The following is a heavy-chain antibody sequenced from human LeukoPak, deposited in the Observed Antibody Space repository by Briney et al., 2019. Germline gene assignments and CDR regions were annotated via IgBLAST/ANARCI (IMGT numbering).Heavy chain of an antibody. CDR2: VSYSGST. CDR3: ARENDRYGRIDY. CDR1: GGSISSYY. Sequence: SETLSLTCSVSGGSISSYYWSWVRQPPGKGLEWIGYVSYSGSTDYNPSLKSRVIISIDTSKTQSSLRLRSVTAADTAVYYCARENDRYGRIDYWGQGTQVTVSS. V-gene: IGHV4-59*01. D-gene: IGHD5-18*01. J-gene: IGHJ4*02.